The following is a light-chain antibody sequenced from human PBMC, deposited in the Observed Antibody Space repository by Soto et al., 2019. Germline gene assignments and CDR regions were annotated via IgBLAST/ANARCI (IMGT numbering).Light chain of an antibody. Sequence: EIAMTQSPATLSVSPGQRATLSCRASQNVNSNLAWYQQKPGHAPRLLMYNASTRATGFPARFSGSGSGTEFPLTISSLQSEDFAIYYCQQYNTLITFGQGTKLEIK. CDR1: QNVNSN. V-gene: IGKV3-15*01. J-gene: IGKJ2*01. CDR3: QQYNTLIT. CDR2: NAS.